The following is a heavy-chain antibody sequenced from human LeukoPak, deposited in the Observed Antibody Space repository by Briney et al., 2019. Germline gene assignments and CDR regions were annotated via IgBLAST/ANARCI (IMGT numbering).Heavy chain of an antibody. CDR1: GFTFSSYA. J-gene: IGHJ3*02. CDR3: AKGRHDFWSGYQRPMGAFDI. Sequence: PGGSLRPSCAASGFTFSSYAMSWVRQAPGKGLEWVSAISGSGGSTYYADSVKGRFTISRDNSKNTLYLQMNSLRAEDTAVYYCAKGRHDFWSGYQRPMGAFDIWGQGTMVTVSS. V-gene: IGHV3-23*01. D-gene: IGHD3-3*01. CDR2: ISGSGGST.